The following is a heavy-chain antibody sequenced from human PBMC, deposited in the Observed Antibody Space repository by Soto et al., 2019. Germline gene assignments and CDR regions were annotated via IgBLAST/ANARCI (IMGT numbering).Heavy chain of an antibody. CDR1: GGSISSYY. CDR3: AITLRDDSKPGHFDY. V-gene: IGHV4-59*01. D-gene: IGHD2-15*01. CDR2: IYYSGST. Sequence: QVQLQESGPGLVKPSETLSLTCTVSGGSISSYYWTWIRQPPGKGLEWIGYIYYSGSTNYNPSLMSRVPISLDTSKNLLYLILSSLTAADTAVYYCAITLRDDSKPGHFDYWGQGTLVTVSS. J-gene: IGHJ4*02.